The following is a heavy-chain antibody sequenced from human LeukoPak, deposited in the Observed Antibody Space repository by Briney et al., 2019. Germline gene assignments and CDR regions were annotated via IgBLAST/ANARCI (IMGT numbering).Heavy chain of an antibody. V-gene: IGHV3-23*01. D-gene: IGHD2-15*01. J-gene: IGHJ4*02. Sequence: GGSLRLSCAASGFTFSSYAMSWVRQAPGKGLEWVSGISSSGDNTYYVDSVKGRFTISRDNSKNTLYLQMNSLRAEDTAIYYCAKTRGYCSGGSCYADYWGQGTLVTVSS. CDR3: AKTRGYCSGGSCYADY. CDR1: GFTFSSYA. CDR2: ISSSGDNT.